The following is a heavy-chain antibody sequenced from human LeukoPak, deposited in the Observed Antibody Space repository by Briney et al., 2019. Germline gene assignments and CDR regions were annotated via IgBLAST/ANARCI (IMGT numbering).Heavy chain of an antibody. CDR1: GFTFSSYA. J-gene: IGHJ3*02. CDR3: AKDLTSRPVVVPAAVDAFDI. Sequence: AGGSLRLSCAASGFTFSSYAMSWVRQAPGKGLEWVSAISGSGGSTYYADSVKGRFTISRDNSKNTLYLQMNSLRAEDTAVYYCAKDLTSRPVVVPAAVDAFDIWGQGTMVTVSS. CDR2: ISGSGGST. D-gene: IGHD2-2*01. V-gene: IGHV3-23*01.